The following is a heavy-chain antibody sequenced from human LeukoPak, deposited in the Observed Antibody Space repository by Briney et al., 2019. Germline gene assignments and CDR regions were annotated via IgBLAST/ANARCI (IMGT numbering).Heavy chain of an antibody. CDR3: ARGPYGDYRSNWEAWFDP. CDR1: GFTFSTYW. D-gene: IGHD4-17*01. V-gene: IGHV3-74*01. J-gene: IGHJ5*02. CDR2: INIDGSTK. Sequence: GGSLRLSCAASGFTFSTYWMHWVRLTPGKGLVWVSRINIDGSTKNYADSVKGRFTISRDNAFHTLYLQMNSLRAEDTAVYYCARGPYGDYRSNWEAWFDPWGQGTLVTVSS.